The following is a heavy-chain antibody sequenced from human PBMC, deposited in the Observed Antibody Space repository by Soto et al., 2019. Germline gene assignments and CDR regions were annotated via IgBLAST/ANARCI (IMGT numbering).Heavy chain of an antibody. CDR3: ARDIIGYSGYDTDY. V-gene: IGHV3-33*01. CDR2: IWYDGSNE. J-gene: IGHJ4*02. CDR1: GFTFSSYG. Sequence: QVQLVESGGGVVQPGRSLRLSCAASGFTFSSYGMHWVRQAPGKGLEWVALIWYDGSNEYYADSVKGRFTISRDNSKNPLDLQMNSLRAEDTAVYYCARDIIGYSGYDTDYWGQGTLVTVSS. D-gene: IGHD5-12*01.